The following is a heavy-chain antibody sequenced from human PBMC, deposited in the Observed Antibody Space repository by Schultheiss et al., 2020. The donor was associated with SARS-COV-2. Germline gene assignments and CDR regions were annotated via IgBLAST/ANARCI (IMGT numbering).Heavy chain of an antibody. Sequence: SETLSLTCAVYGGSFSGYYWSWIRQPAGKGLEWLGRIYTSGSTNYNPPLKSRVTISVDTSKNQFSLKLSSVTAADTAVYYCAREFGMVATRRYYYYMDVWGKGTTVTVSS. J-gene: IGHJ6*03. CDR1: GGSFSGYY. D-gene: IGHD5-12*01. CDR3: AREFGMVATRRYYYYMDV. CDR2: IYTSGST. V-gene: IGHV4-4*07.